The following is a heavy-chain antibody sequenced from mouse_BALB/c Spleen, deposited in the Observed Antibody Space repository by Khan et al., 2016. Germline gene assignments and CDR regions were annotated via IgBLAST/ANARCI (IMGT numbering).Heavy chain of an antibody. Sequence: EVKLEVSGGGLVQPGGSMKLSCVASGFTFSNYWMNWVRQSPEKGLEWVAEIRLKSNNYATHYAESVKGRFTISRDDSKSSVYLQMNNLRAEDTGIYYCTTGFAYWGGGTLVTVSA. CDR1: GFTFSNYW. CDR3: TTGFAY. V-gene: IGHV6-6*02. J-gene: IGHJ3*01. CDR2: IRLKSNNYAT.